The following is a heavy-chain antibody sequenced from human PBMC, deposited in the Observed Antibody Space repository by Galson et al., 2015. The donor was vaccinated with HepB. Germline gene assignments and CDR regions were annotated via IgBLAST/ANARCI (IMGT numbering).Heavy chain of an antibody. Sequence: SLRLSCAASTFIFSTYSMNWVRQAPGKGLESLSYISGNSGDTDYADSVRGRFTISRDNAKNSLYLHMNDLRAEDTAVYYCSRDPRRLDFWGQGTLVTVSS. V-gene: IGHV3-21*05. CDR2: ISGNSGDT. J-gene: IGHJ4*02. CDR1: TFIFSTYS. CDR3: SRDPRRLDF.